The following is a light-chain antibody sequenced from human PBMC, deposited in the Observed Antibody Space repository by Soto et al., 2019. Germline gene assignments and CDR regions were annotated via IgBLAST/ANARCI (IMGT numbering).Light chain of an antibody. CDR3: QQLRMYPST. V-gene: IGKV1-12*01. CDR1: QGISSW. J-gene: IGKJ4*01. Sequence: DIQMTQSPSSVSASVVDRVTITCRASQGISSWLAWYQQKAGQAPKLLIYAASSLQSGVPSRFSGSGSGTDFTLTITSLQPEDFATYYCQQLRMYPSTFGGGTKVDIK. CDR2: AAS.